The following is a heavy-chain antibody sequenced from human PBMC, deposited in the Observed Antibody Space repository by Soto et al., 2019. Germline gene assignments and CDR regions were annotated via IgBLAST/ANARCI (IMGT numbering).Heavy chain of an antibody. D-gene: IGHD2-2*01. Sequence: PGGSLRLSCAASGFIFGDSCMSWIRQAPGKGLEWVAYISSTSSYTDYADSVKGRFTISRDNAKNSLYLQMNSLRAEDTAVYYCAREYCSSTSCLNWFDPWGQGTPVTVSS. CDR2: ISSTSSYT. J-gene: IGHJ5*02. CDR3: AREYCSSTSCLNWFDP. CDR1: GFIFGDSC. V-gene: IGHV3-11*06.